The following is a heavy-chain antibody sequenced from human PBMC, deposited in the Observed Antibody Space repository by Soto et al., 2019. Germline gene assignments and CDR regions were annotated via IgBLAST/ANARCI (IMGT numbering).Heavy chain of an antibody. D-gene: IGHD2-8*01. CDR1: GGSFSGYY. Sequence: QVQLQQWGAGLLKASETLSLTCAVYGGSFSGYYWRWIRQPPGKGLEWIGEINHSGSTNYNPSLKSRVTISVATSKNQFSLKLSSVTAADTAVYYCAREEVPQWFTKGYYGMDVWGQGTTVTVSS. V-gene: IGHV4-34*01. CDR3: AREEVPQWFTKGYYGMDV. J-gene: IGHJ6*02. CDR2: INHSGST.